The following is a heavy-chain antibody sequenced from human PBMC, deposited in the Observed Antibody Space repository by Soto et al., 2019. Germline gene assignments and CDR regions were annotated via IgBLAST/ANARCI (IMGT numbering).Heavy chain of an antibody. CDR3: ATDRRSEPHTLSCPKDY. CDR2: FDPEDGET. Sequence: VKVSCKVSGYTLTELSMHWVRQAPGKGLEWMGGFDPEDGETIYAQKFQGRVTMTEDTSTDTAYMELSSLRSEDTAVYYCATDRRSEPHTLSCPKDYWGQGTLVTVSS. CDR1: GYTLTELS. V-gene: IGHV1-24*01. J-gene: IGHJ4*02.